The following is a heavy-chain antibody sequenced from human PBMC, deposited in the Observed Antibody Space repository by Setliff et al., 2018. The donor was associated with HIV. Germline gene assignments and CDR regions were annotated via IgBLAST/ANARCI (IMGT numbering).Heavy chain of an antibody. D-gene: IGHD3-10*01. V-gene: IGHV4-59*08. CDR1: GGYS. J-gene: IGHJ5*02. CDR2: IYHSGNT. CDR3: ARHSGVASPNWFDP. Sequence: SETLSLTCTVPGGYSWSWIRQPPGKGLEWIGYIYHSGNTYYNPPLQSRVTISVDTSKNQFSLKLSSVTAADTAVYYCARHSGVASPNWFDPWGQGTLVTVSS.